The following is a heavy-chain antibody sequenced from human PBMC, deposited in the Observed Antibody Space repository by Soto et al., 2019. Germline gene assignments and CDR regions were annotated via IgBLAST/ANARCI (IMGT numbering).Heavy chain of an antibody. CDR2: IYPGTSET. J-gene: IGHJ4*02. V-gene: IGHV5-51*01. CDR3: ASPVRFMAAAFN. CDR1: EYNVVNYW. Sequence: PGESLKISCQDSEYNVVNYWVAWVRHMPGKGLEWMGIIYPGTSETRYSPSFEGQVTISADTTIGTAYLQWRSLKAADTAIYYCASPVRFMAAAFNWRQGTLVTVSS. D-gene: IGHD6-13*01.